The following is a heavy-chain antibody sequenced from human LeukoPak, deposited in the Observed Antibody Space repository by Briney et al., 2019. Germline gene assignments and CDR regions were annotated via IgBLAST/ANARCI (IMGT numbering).Heavy chain of an antibody. Sequence: GESLKISGKVSGYSFTNYWIGWVRQMPGKGLEWMGIIYPADSDTRYRPSFQGRVTMSADESISTAYLQWSSLKASDTAIYYCARVGYYYVSGGFYAQPFDFWGQGTLVTVSS. J-gene: IGHJ4*02. D-gene: IGHD3-22*01. CDR3: ARVGYYYVSGGFYAQPFDF. V-gene: IGHV5-51*01. CDR1: GYSFTNYW. CDR2: IYPADSDT.